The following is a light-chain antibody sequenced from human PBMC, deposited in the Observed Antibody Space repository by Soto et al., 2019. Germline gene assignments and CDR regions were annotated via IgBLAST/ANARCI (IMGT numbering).Light chain of an antibody. CDR2: DAS. Sequence: EIVLTQSPATRSLSPGERATVSCKASQSVSNNLGWYQQKAGQAPRLLIYDASNRATGIPARFSGSGSGTHFTLTISSLEPEDFVVYYCQHGGTFGQGTRLEIK. CDR1: QSVSNN. J-gene: IGKJ5*01. V-gene: IGKV3-11*01. CDR3: QHGGT.